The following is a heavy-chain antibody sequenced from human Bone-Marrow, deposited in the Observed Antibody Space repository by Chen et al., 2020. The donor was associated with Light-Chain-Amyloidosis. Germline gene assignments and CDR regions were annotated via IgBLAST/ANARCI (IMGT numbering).Heavy chain of an antibody. D-gene: IGHD2-15*01. Sequence: EVQLLESGGGLVQPGGSLRLSRVASGFTFSGYTLSWVRQAPGKGLGRVSGITGSGDNIFYADSVKGRFTISRDNSKDTLYLQMNNLRAEDTAVYYCAKFLGPNLYFFDSWGQGALVTVSS. CDR3: AKFLGPNLYFFDS. J-gene: IGHJ4*02. CDR2: ITGSGDNI. CDR1: GFTFSGYT. V-gene: IGHV3-23*01.